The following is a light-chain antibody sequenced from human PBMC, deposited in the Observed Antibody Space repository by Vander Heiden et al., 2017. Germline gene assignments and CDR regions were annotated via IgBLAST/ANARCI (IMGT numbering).Light chain of an antibody. Sequence: DIQMTQSPSTLSASVGDRVTITCRASQSISTWLAWYQLKPGKAPKLLIYRASNLESGVPSRFSGSGSGTEFTLTITSLQPDDFATYYCQQYNSYDHYYTFGQGTRLEIK. J-gene: IGKJ2*01. V-gene: IGKV1-5*03. CDR2: RAS. CDR1: QSISTW. CDR3: QQYNSYDHYYT.